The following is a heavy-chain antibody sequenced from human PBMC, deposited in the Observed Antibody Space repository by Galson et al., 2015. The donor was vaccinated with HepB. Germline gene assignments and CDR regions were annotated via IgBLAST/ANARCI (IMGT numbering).Heavy chain of an antibody. CDR3: ARGAANYYDSSGYYSTWYYFDY. V-gene: IGHV3-48*02. CDR1: GFTFSSYS. CDR2: ISSSSSTI. D-gene: IGHD3-22*01. Sequence: SLRLSCAASGFTFSSYSMNWVRQAPGKGLEWVSYISSSSSTIYYADSVKGRFTISRDNAKNSLYLQMNSLRDEDTAVYYCARGAANYYDSSGYYSTWYYFDYWGQGTLVTVSS. J-gene: IGHJ4*02.